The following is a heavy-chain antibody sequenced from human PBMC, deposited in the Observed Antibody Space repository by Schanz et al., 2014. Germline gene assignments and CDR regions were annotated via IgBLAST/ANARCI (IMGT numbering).Heavy chain of an antibody. CDR2: MYYSGST. J-gene: IGHJ4*02. D-gene: IGHD3-3*01. CDR1: GGSISSIGFY. Sequence: QLQLQESGPGLVNPSETLSLTCTVSGGSISSIGFYWGWIRQPPGKGLEWIGRMYYSGSTYYNPPLKMGVTIPGDTSKTHSPLRLSSGTAAETAVYYCARLSAIFGVVTTYYFDYWGQGTLVTVSS. V-gene: IGHV4-39*01. CDR3: ARLSAIFGVVTTYYFDY.